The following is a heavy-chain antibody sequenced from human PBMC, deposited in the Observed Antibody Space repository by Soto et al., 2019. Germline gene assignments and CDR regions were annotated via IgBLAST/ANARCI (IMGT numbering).Heavy chain of an antibody. V-gene: IGHV3-23*01. D-gene: IGHD5-18*01. CDR2: ITYNGDNT. Sequence: GGSLRLSCAASGFTFSSYAMTWVRQAPGKGLEWVSVITYNGDNTYYADSVKGRFTISRDNSKDTVHLQMNSLRAEDTAVYYCARYISDPTVFYFDFWGQGALVTISS. CDR1: GFTFSSYA. CDR3: ARYISDPTVFYFDF. J-gene: IGHJ4*02.